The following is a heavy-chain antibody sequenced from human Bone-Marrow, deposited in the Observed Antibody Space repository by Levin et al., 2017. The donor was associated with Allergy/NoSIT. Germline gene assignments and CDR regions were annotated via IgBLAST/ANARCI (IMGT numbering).Heavy chain of an antibody. CDR3: AKTGGNFRHDFDS. J-gene: IGHJ4*02. V-gene: IGHV3-30*18. CDR1: GFAFSDHG. D-gene: IGHD1-1*01. CDR2: SSYDGRTE. Sequence: GESLKISCVGSGFAFSDHGIHWVRQAPGKGLEWVSVSSYDGRTEFYADSVKGRFTLSRDNSKTTVYLQMNNLRTEDTGLYYCAKTGGNFRHDFDSWGPGILVTVSS.